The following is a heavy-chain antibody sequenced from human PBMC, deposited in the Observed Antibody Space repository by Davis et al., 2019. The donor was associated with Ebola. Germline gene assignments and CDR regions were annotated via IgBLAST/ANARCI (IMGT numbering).Heavy chain of an antibody. CDR2: LSGSGGST. J-gene: IGHJ4*02. CDR1: GFTFSSYA. V-gene: IGHV3-23*01. D-gene: IGHD3-10*01. Sequence: GESLNTSCAASGFTFSSYAMSWVRQAPGKGLEWVSALSGSGGSTYYADSVKGRFTISRDNSKNTLYLQMNSLRAEDTAVYYCAKEYYGSGHFDYWGQGTLVTVSS. CDR3: AKEYYGSGHFDY.